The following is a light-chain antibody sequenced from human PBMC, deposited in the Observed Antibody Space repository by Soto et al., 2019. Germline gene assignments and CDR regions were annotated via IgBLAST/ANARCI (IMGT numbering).Light chain of an antibody. Sequence: IVMTQSRATVSGSPGERVTLSCRASQSVSGNVAWYHQKPGQPPRLLVYGASTTATDIPARFFGSGSETDFTLTITRLQSEDFGIYYCQQFNSWPRTFGQGTKVDIK. CDR1: QSVSGN. CDR3: QQFNSWPRT. CDR2: GAS. V-gene: IGKV3-15*01. J-gene: IGKJ1*01.